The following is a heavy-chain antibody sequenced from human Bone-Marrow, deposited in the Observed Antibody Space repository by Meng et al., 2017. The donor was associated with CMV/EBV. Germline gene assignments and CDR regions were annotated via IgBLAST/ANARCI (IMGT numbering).Heavy chain of an antibody. CDR1: GTSISGATW. J-gene: IGHJ6*02. CDR3: AFRMDV. Sequence: SETLSLTCTVSGTSISGATWWSWVRQPPGKGLEWIGEIYHDGSTNYNPSLKSRVTISVDKSRNQFSLRLSSVTAADTAMYYCAFRMDVWGQGTTVTVSS. V-gene: IGHV4-4*02. CDR2: IYHDGST.